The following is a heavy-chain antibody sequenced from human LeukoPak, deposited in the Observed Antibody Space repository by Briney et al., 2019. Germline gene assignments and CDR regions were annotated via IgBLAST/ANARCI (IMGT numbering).Heavy chain of an antibody. CDR3: ARAIADYGDNYYYYGMDV. D-gene: IGHD4-17*01. V-gene: IGHV4-59*01. CDR2: IYYSGST. Sequence: SETLSLTCTVSGGSISSYYWSWIRQPPGKGLEWIGYIYYSGSTNYNPSLKSRVTISVDTSKNQFSLKLSSVTAADTAVYYCARAIADYGDNYYYYGMDVWGQGTTVTVSS. J-gene: IGHJ6*02. CDR1: GGSISSYY.